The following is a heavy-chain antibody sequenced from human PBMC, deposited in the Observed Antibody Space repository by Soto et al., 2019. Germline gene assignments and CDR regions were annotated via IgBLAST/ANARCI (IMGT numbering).Heavy chain of an antibody. V-gene: IGHV3-23*01. CDR1: GFSFSSYT. D-gene: IGHD1-26*01. J-gene: IGHJ5*02. CDR3: AKDRMGASGWFDP. Sequence: HPGGSLRLSCVASGFSFSSYTMNWVRQAPGKGLEWVSGVSGNGGNTYYADSVKGRFSISRDNSKNTLYLQLNSLRAEDTATYYCAKDRMGASGWFDPWGQGTPVTVSS. CDR2: VSGNGGNT.